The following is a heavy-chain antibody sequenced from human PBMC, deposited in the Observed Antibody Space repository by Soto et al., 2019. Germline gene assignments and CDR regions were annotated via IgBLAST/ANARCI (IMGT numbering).Heavy chain of an antibody. CDR3: AHILSDRLIRLRVYFSS. CDR1: GFSLNTSEVG. CDR2: VYWDDDK. Sequence: QITLKESGPTLVKPAQTLTLTCTFAGFSLNTSEVGVAWIRQPPGRALEWLALVYWDDDKRYRPSLRSRLTITKDTSKNQVVLTMTNMDPADTGTYYCAHILSDRLIRLRVYFSSWGQGTLVTVSS. V-gene: IGHV2-5*02. D-gene: IGHD4-17*01. J-gene: IGHJ5*02.